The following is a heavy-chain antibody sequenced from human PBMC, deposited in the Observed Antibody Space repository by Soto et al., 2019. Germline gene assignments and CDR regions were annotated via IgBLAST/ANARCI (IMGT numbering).Heavy chain of an antibody. V-gene: IGHV3-23*01. CDR3: AKDGIKYCISTSCYSVDY. CDR1: GFTFSSYA. Sequence: EVQLLESGGGLVQPGGSLRLSCAASGFTFSSYAMSWVRQAPGKGLEWVSAISGSGGSTYYADSVKGRFTISRDNSKNTLYPQMNSLRAEDTAVYYCAKDGIKYCISTSCYSVDYWGQGTLVTVSS. CDR2: ISGSGGST. D-gene: IGHD2-2*01. J-gene: IGHJ4*02.